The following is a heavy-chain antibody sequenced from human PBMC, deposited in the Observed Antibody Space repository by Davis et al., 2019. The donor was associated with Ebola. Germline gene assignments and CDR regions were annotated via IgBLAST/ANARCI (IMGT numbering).Heavy chain of an antibody. J-gene: IGHJ5*02. CDR1: GGSIYSSLYY. D-gene: IGHD6-6*01. V-gene: IGHV4-39*01. CDR2: IYYSGST. Sequence: SETLSLTCTVSGGSIYSSLYYWGWIRQPPGKGLEWIGNIYYSGSTYYNPSLKSRVTISVDTSKNQFSLKLSSVTAADTAVYYCASELAALLDPWGQGTLVTVSS. CDR3: ASELAALLDP.